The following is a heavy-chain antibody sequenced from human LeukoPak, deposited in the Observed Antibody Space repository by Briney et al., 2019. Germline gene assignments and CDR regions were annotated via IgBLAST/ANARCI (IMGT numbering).Heavy chain of an antibody. CDR3: ARVYPCGGGSCYSDGPDY. CDR1: GYTFTSYD. J-gene: IGHJ4*02. CDR2: MNPNSGKT. V-gene: IGHV1-8*03. D-gene: IGHD2-15*01. Sequence: ASVKVSCKASGYTFTSYDINWGRQATGQGLEWMGWMNPNSGKTGYAQKFQGRVTITRNTSISTAYMELSSLRSEDTAVYYCARVYPCGGGSCYSDGPDYWGQGTLVTVSS.